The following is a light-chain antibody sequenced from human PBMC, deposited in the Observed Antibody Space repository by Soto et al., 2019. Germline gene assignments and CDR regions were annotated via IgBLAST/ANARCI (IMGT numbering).Light chain of an antibody. CDR1: XXDVGYNY. J-gene: IGLJ2*01. CDR2: GVS. V-gene: IGLV2-14*03. CDR3: SSYXNVNTVI. Sequence: QSALTQPASMSGSPGQSITIXXXXXXXDVGYNYVSWYQQHTGKAPKLMIYGVSNRVSGVSDRFSASKSGNAASLTISGLQADDEADYYCSSYXNVNTVIFGGGTKLTVL.